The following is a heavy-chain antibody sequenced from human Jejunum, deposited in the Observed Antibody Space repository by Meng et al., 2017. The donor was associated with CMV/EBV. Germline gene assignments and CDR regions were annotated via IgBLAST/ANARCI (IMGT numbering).Heavy chain of an antibody. CDR2: IKQDGSEK. V-gene: IGHV3-7*01. CDR1: FTFNNYW. Sequence: FTFNNYWMSWVRQAPGKGLEWVANIKQDGSEKYYVDSVKGRFTISRDNAKNSLYLQMNSLRAEDTAVYYCAKRGYGDYYYYYGMDVWGQGTTVTVSS. CDR3: AKRGYGDYYYYYGMDV. D-gene: IGHD4-17*01. J-gene: IGHJ6*02.